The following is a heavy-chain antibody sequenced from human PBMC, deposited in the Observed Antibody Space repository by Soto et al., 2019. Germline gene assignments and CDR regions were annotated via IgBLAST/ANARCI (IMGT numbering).Heavy chain of an antibody. Sequence: PSETLSLTCTVSGGSVSSCSYYWSWIRQPPGKGLEWIGYIYYSGSTNYNPSLKSRVTISVDTSKNQFSLKLSSVTAADTAVYYCARDMMDYYGSGRSDWFDPWGQGTLVTVSS. CDR2: IYYSGST. CDR1: GGSVSSCSYY. CDR3: ARDMMDYYGSGRSDWFDP. D-gene: IGHD3-10*01. V-gene: IGHV4-61*01. J-gene: IGHJ5*02.